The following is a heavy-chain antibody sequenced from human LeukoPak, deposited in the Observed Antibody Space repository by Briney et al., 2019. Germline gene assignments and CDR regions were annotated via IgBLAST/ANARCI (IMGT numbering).Heavy chain of an antibody. CDR3: ARVGFWSGYYTFDY. V-gene: IGHV4-61*02. J-gene: IGHJ4*02. Sequence: KTSETLSLTCTVSGGSISSGSYYWSWIRQPAGKGLEWIGRIYTGGSTNYNPSLKSRVTISVDTSKNQFSLKLSSVTAADTAVYYCARVGFWSGYYTFDYWGQGTLVTVSS. D-gene: IGHD3-3*01. CDR2: IYTGGST. CDR1: GGSISSGSYY.